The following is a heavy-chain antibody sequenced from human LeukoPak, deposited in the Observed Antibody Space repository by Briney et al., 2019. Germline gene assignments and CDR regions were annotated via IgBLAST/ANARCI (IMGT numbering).Heavy chain of an antibody. V-gene: IGHV3-23*01. CDR3: ARDRALFYDSSGYYL. J-gene: IGHJ4*02. CDR2: ITAIDGRT. CDR1: GFTFSSTT. Sequence: GGSLRLSCVASGFTFSSTTMGWVRQAPGRGLEWVSSITAIDGRTYYADSVRGRFTISRDNSKNTLYLQMNSLRAEDTAVYYCARDRALFYDSSGYYLWGQGTLVTVSS. D-gene: IGHD3-22*01.